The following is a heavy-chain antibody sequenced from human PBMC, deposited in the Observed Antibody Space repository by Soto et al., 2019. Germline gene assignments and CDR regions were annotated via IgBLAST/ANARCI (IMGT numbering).Heavy chain of an antibody. D-gene: IGHD6-6*01. J-gene: IGHJ3*01. CDR2: MNPNTGQA. Sequence: QVQLEQSGAEVKKPGASVRVSCRTSGYRFISYNINWVRQAPGQGPEWMGWMNPNTGQAVAAQKFQVRVAMTRNTSIGAAYMDLSSLKAEDTAVYFCAREADGSSSRGAFDLWGQGTLVTVTS. V-gene: IGHV1-8*01. CDR3: AREADGSSSRGAFDL. CDR1: GYRFISYN.